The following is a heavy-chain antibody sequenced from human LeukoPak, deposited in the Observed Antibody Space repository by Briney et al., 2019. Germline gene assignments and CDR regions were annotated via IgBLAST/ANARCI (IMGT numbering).Heavy chain of an antibody. J-gene: IGHJ4*02. Sequence: GGSLRLSCAASGFTFSSYSMNWVRQAPGKGLEWVSSISSSSSYIYYADSVKGRFTISRDNAKNSLYLQMNSLRAEDTAVYYCATVPLIVGATQQPQWGQGTLVTVSS. CDR1: GFTFSSYS. CDR3: ATVPLIVGATQQPQ. D-gene: IGHD1-26*01. V-gene: IGHV3-21*04. CDR2: ISSSSSYI.